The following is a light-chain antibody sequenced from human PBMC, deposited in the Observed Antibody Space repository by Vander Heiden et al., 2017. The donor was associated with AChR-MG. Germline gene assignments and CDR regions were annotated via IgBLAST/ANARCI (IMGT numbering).Light chain of an antibody. Sequence: DIQMTQSPSSLSASVGDRVTITCQASQDISNYLNWYQQKPGKAPKLLIYDASNLETGVPSRFSGSGSGTDFTFTISSLQPEDIATYYCQQEDNLLGTFGHRTKVDIK. V-gene: IGKV1-33*01. CDR1: QDISNY. J-gene: IGKJ3*01. CDR3: QQEDNLLGT. CDR2: DAS.